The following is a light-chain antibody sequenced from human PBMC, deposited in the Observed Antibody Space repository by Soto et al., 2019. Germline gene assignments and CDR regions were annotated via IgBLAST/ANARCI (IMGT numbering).Light chain of an antibody. Sequence: IQLTQSPSSLSASVGDRVTITCRASQVVSNYLAWYQQKPGEAPKVLIYAASTLQSGVPSRFSGSGSGTDFTLTISSLQPEDFATYYCQQSYRTPTFGQGTRLEIK. J-gene: IGKJ5*01. V-gene: IGKV1-39*01. CDR3: QQSYRTPT. CDR1: QVVSNY. CDR2: AAS.